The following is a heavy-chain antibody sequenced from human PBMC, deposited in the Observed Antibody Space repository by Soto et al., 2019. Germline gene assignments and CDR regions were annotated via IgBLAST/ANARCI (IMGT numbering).Heavy chain of an antibody. CDR1: GGSISSGGYY. Sequence: QVQLQESGPGLVKPSQTLSLTCTVSGGSISSGGYYWSWIRQHPGKVLEWIGYIYYSVSTYYNPYLTSRVTTSVDTSKNQFSLKLSSVTAADTAVYYWARSPEATVTAFDYWGQGTLVTVSS. D-gene: IGHD4-17*01. V-gene: IGHV4-31*03. CDR2: IYYSVST. J-gene: IGHJ4*02. CDR3: ARSPEATVTAFDY.